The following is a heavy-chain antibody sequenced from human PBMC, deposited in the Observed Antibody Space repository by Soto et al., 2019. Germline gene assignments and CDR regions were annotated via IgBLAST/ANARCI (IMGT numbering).Heavy chain of an antibody. CDR2: INHRGST. Sequence: SETLSLTCVVSGGSLSDYFWSWIRQPPGMALEWIGEINHRGSTNYNPSLKSRVTISVDTSKNQFSLKLSSVTAADTAVYYCARGHGKSDYWGQGTLVTVYS. J-gene: IGHJ4*02. V-gene: IGHV4-34*01. CDR3: ARGHGKSDY. CDR1: GGSLSDYF.